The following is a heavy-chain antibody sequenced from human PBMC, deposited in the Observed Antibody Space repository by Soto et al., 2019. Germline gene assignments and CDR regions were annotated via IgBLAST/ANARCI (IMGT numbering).Heavy chain of an antibody. Sequence: GASVKVSCKASGYTFTSYYMHWVRQAPGQGLEWMGIINPSGGSTSYAQKLQGRVTMTRDTSTSTVYMELSSLRSEDTAVYYCARDGVYCSGGSCFFDYWGQGTLVTVSS. CDR2: INPSGGST. V-gene: IGHV1-46*01. CDR1: GYTFTSYY. J-gene: IGHJ4*02. D-gene: IGHD2-15*01. CDR3: ARDGVYCSGGSCFFDY.